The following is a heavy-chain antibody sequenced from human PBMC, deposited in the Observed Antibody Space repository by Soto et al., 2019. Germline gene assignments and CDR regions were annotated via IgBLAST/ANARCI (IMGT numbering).Heavy chain of an antibody. CDR2: ISYDGSNK. CDR3: AKENEAAGLDY. CDR1: GFTFSSYG. J-gene: IGHJ4*02. Sequence: PVGSLRLSCAASGFTFSSYGMHWVRQAPGKGLEWVAVISYDGSNKYYADSVKGRFTISRDNSKNTLYLQMNSLRAEDTAVYYCAKENEAAGLDYWGQGTLVTVSS. D-gene: IGHD6-13*01. V-gene: IGHV3-30*18.